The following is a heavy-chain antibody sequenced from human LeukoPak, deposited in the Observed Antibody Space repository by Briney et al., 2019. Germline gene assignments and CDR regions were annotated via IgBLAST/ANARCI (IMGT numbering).Heavy chain of an antibody. Sequence: TGGSLRFSCAASGFSFSTYWMRWARQTPGKGLEWVANIKGDGSEINYVDSVKGRFTISRDNAKNSLSLQMNSLTADDTGVYYCAREGLPYSGDHWGQGTLVTVSS. CDR1: GFSFSTYW. D-gene: IGHD4-11*01. V-gene: IGHV3-7*01. CDR3: AREGLPYSGDH. J-gene: IGHJ4*02. CDR2: IKGDGSEI.